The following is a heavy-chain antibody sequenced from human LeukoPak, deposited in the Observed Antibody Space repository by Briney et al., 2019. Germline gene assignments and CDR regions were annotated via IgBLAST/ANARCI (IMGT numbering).Heavy chain of an antibody. CDR2: ISTSGGST. CDR1: GFTFSSYA. J-gene: IGHJ4*02. Sequence: GGSLRLSCAASGFTFSSYAMSWVRQAPGKGLEWVSAISTSGGSTHYADSVKGRFTISRDNSKNTLYLQMNSLRAEDTAVYYCAKDLWSKQLVPLEIDYWGQGTLVTVSS. D-gene: IGHD6-13*01. V-gene: IGHV3-23*01. CDR3: AKDLWSKQLVPLEIDY.